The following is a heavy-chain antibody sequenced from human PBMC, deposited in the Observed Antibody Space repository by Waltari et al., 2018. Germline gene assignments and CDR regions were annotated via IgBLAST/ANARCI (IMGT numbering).Heavy chain of an antibody. Sequence: EVQLVESGGGLVQPGGSLRLSCAASGFTFSSYGMPWVRQAPGKGLEWVSYISSSSTIYYADSVKGRFTISRDNAKRSLYLQMNSLRAEDTAVYYCASGSYSYGLGYWGQGTLVTVSS. CDR2: ISSSSTI. D-gene: IGHD5-18*01. J-gene: IGHJ4*02. CDR1: GFTFSSYG. CDR3: ASGSYSYGLGY. V-gene: IGHV3-48*01.